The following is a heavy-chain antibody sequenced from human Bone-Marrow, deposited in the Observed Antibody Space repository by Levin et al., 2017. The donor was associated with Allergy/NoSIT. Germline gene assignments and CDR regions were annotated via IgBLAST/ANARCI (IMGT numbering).Heavy chain of an antibody. CDR2: IYQSGNT. CDR3: ATGGEDCIDVFGI. CDR1: GGSMNSSNW. Sequence: SETLSLTCAVSGGSMNSSNWWSWVRQAPGKGLEWLGEIYQSGNTDYNPSLKSRVTISVDKSNSHFFQKLSSLTAADTAVYYCATGGEDCIDVFGIWGQGTLVTVSS. D-gene: IGHD2-21*02. V-gene: IGHV4-4*02. J-gene: IGHJ3*02.